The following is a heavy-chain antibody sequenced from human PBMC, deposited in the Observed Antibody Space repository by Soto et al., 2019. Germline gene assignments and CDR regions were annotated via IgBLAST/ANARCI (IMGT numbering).Heavy chain of an antibody. J-gene: IGHJ6*02. V-gene: IGHV1-2*04. D-gene: IGHD3-3*01. CDR1: GYTFTGYY. CDR2: INPNSGGT. Sequence: GPSVKVSCKASGYTFTGYYMHWVRQAPGQGLEWMGWINPNSGGTNYAQKFQGWVTMTRDTSISTAYMELSRLRSDDTAVYYCARDAKRRITICGVVTSVYYYGMDVWGQGTTVTVSS. CDR3: ARDAKRRITICGVVTSVYYYGMDV.